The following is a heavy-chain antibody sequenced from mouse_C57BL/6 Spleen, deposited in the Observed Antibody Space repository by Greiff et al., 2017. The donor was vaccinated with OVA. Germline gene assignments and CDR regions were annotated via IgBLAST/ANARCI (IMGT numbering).Heavy chain of an antibody. D-gene: IGHD1-1*01. V-gene: IGHV5-9*01. CDR2: ISGGGGNT. Sequence: EVMLVESGGGLVKPGGSLKLSCAASGFTFSSYTMSWVRQTPEKRLEWVATISGGGGNTYYPDSVKGRFTISRDNAKNTLYLQMSSLRSEDTALYYCARQRVYYYGSDYFDYWGQGTTLTVSS. CDR3: ARQRVYYYGSDYFDY. J-gene: IGHJ2*01. CDR1: GFTFSSYT.